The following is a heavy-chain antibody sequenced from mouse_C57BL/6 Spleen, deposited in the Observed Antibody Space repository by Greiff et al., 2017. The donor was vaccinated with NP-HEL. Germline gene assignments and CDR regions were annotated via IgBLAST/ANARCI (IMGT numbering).Heavy chain of an antibody. CDR1: GYTFTSYW. CDR3: ATHPPPYYDYDVDY. J-gene: IGHJ2*01. Sequence: QVHVKQPGAELVKPGASVKMSCKASGYTFTSYWITWVKQRPGQGLEWIGDIYPGSGSTNYNEKFKSKATLTVDTSSSTAYMQLSSLTSEDSAVYYCATHPPPYYDYDVDYWGQGTTLTVSS. V-gene: IGHV1-55*01. D-gene: IGHD2-4*01. CDR2: IYPGSGST.